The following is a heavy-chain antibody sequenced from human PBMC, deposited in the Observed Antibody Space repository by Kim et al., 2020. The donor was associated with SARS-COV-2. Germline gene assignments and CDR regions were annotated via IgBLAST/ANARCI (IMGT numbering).Heavy chain of an antibody. CDR1: GGSISSGGYY. Sequence: SQTLSLTCTVSGGSISSGGYYWSWIRQHPGKGLELIGYIYSSGSTYYNPSLKSRVTISVDTSKNQFSLKLSSVTAADTAMFYCARGINVVVVPGAVTRFDPWGQGTLVTVSS. V-gene: IGHV4-31*03. CDR2: IYSSGST. J-gene: IGHJ5*02. CDR3: ARGINVVVVPGAVTRFDP. D-gene: IGHD2-2*01.